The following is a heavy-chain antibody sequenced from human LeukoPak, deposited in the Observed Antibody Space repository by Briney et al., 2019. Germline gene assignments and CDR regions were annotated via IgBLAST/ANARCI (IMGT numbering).Heavy chain of an antibody. D-gene: IGHD2-15*01. CDR2: IYTSGST. CDR3: ARDHCSGGSCYFPLDC. CDR1: GGSISSYY. J-gene: IGHJ4*02. Sequence: SETLSLTCTVSGGSISSYYWSWIRQPAGKGLEWIGRIYTSGSTNYNPSLKSRVTMSVDTSKNQFSLKLSSVTAADTAVYYCARDHCSGGSCYFPLDCWGQGTLVTVSS. V-gene: IGHV4-4*07.